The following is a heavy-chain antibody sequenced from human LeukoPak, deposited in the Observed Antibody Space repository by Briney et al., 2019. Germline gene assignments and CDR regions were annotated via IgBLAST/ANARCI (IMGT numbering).Heavy chain of an antibody. CDR1: GASITSYH. CDR3: ARDQEHCSGTSCYPYWYDS. D-gene: IGHD2-2*01. CDR2: MFYSGNT. J-gene: IGHJ5*01. V-gene: IGHV4-4*07. Sequence: SETLSLTCTVSGASITSYHWSWIRQPSGKGLEWIGRMFYSGNTDYNPSLKSRLTMSIDTSKNQFSLKLSSVTAADTAVYFCARDQEHCSGTSCYPYWYDSWGQGTLVTVSS.